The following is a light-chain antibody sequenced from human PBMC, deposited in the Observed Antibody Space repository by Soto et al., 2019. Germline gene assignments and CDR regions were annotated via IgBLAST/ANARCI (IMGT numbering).Light chain of an antibody. CDR2: ATS. V-gene: IGKV1-39*01. CDR1: QNIIRH. CDR3: QQSYNTPRT. J-gene: IGKJ1*01. Sequence: DIQMTQSPSSLSASIGDRVTITCRASQNIIRHLNWYQQKSGKAPKFLIYATSTLQSGVPSRFSGSGSGTDFTLTISSLQPEDFATYYCQQSYNTPRTFGQGTKVDIK.